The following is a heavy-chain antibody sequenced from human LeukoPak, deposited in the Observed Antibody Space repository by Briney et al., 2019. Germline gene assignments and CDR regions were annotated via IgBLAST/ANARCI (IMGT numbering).Heavy chain of an antibody. V-gene: IGHV3-7*01. CDR3: ARHYFRSESSYSPVDY. CDR1: GFTFSSYW. Sequence: GGSLRLSCAASGFTFSSYWMSWVRQAPGKGLEWVANVKPDGSEKKYVDSVKGRFTISRDDAKNSLSLQMNNLRAEDTALYYCARHYFRSESSYSPVDYWGQGTLVTVSS. D-gene: IGHD3-10*01. CDR2: VKPDGSEK. J-gene: IGHJ4*02.